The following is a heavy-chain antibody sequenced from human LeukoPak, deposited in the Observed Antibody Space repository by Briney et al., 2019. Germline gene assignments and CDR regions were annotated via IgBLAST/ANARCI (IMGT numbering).Heavy chain of an antibody. J-gene: IGHJ4*02. CDR1: GGTFISYA. CDR3: ARSKYYYDSRYFDY. D-gene: IGHD3-22*01. CDR2: IIPIFGTA. V-gene: IGHV1-69*05. Sequence: SVKVSCKASGGTFISYAISWVRQAPGQGLEWMGGIIPIFGTANYAQKFQGRVTITTDESTSTAYMELSSLRSEDTAVYYCARSKYYYDSRYFDYWGQGTLVTVCS.